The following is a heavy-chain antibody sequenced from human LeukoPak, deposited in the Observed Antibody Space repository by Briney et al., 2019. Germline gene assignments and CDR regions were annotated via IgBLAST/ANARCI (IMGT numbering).Heavy chain of an antibody. CDR2: IYHSGST. D-gene: IGHD2-21*02. V-gene: IGHV4-38-2*01. CDR1: GYSISSGYY. Sequence: SETLSLTCAVSGYSISSGYYWGWIRQPPGRGLEWIGSIYHSGSTYYNPSLKSRVTIPVDTSKNQFSLKLSSVTAADTAVYYCARGPIVVVTAPIRYWGQGTLVTVSS. J-gene: IGHJ4*02. CDR3: ARGPIVVVTAPIRY.